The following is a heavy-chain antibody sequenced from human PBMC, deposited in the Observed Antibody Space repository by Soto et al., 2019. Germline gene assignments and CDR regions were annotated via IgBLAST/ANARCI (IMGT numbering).Heavy chain of an antibody. J-gene: IGHJ3*02. CDR1: GFSLSTSGEG. CDR3: SHIFIVATLDDAFDI. D-gene: IGHD5-12*01. Sequence: SGPTLVNPTQTLTLTCTFSGFSLSTSGEGVGWIRQPPGKALEWLALIYWDDDKRYSPSLKSRLTITKDTSKNQVVLTMTNMDPVYTAIYYCSHIFIVATLDDAFDIWGQGTMGTVSS. CDR2: IYWDDDK. V-gene: IGHV2-5*02.